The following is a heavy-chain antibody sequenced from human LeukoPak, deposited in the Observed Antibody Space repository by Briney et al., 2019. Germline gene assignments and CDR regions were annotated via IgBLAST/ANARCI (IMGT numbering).Heavy chain of an antibody. Sequence: SQTLSLTCAISGDSVSSNSAAWNWIRQSPSRGLEWLGRTYYRSKWYNDYAVSVKSRITINPDTSKNQFSLQLNSVTPEDTAVYYCARDMYYYGSGGYLFDYWGQGTLVTVSS. J-gene: IGHJ4*02. D-gene: IGHD3-10*01. CDR2: TYYRSKWYN. V-gene: IGHV6-1*01. CDR1: GDSVSSNSAA. CDR3: ARDMYYYGSGGYLFDY.